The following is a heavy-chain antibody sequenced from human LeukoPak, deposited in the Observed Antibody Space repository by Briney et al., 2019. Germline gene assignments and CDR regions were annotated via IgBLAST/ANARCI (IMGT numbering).Heavy chain of an antibody. V-gene: IGHV1-18*04. Sequence: ASVKVSCKASGYTLTSRGFSWVRQAPGQGLEWMGWINADNGNTNYAQKFQGRVTVTTDTSTSTAYMELRSLRSDDTAVYYCARDEISGGWYNHWGQGTLVTVSS. J-gene: IGHJ4*02. CDR1: GYTLTSRG. CDR3: ARDEISGGWYNH. D-gene: IGHD6-19*01. CDR2: INADNGNT.